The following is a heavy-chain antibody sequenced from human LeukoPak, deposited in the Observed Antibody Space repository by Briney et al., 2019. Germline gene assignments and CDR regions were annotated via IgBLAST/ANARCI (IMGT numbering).Heavy chain of an antibody. V-gene: IGHV3-30*02. Sequence: GGSLRLSCTASGFALSRYGMHWVRQAPGKGLEWLAFVRFNGGNEYYADSVKGRFTISRDTSKNTLFLQMKSLRVEDTAVYSCARESNSGEHSCGPKYWGLGTLVTVSS. J-gene: IGHJ4*02. CDR3: ARESNSGEHSCGPKY. CDR2: VRFNGGNE. D-gene: IGHD1-26*01. CDR1: GFALSRYG.